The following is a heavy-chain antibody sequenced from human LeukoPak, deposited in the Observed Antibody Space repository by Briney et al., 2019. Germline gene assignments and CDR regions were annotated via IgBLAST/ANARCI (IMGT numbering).Heavy chain of an antibody. Sequence: PGGSLRLSCAASGFTFSSYAMSRVRQAPGKGLEWVSAISGSGGSTYYADSVKGRFTISRDNSKNTLYLQMNSLRAEDTAVYYCAKTAAYYYDSSGYVLDYWGQGTLVTVSS. J-gene: IGHJ4*02. CDR2: ISGSGGST. D-gene: IGHD3-22*01. CDR1: GFTFSSYA. CDR3: AKTAAYYYDSSGYVLDY. V-gene: IGHV3-23*01.